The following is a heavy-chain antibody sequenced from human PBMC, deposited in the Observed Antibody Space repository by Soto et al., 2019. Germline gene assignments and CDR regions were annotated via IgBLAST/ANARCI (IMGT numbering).Heavy chain of an antibody. J-gene: IGHJ4*02. D-gene: IGHD3-16*01. CDR2: ISYDGTNK. CDR1: GLTFSTFA. Sequence: PGGSLRLSCADSGLTFSTFAMHWVRQAPGKGLEWVAVISYDGTNKYYADSVKGRLTISRDNSKTTLYLEMHSLTSEDTAVYYCARGGPDLATIGSFDYWGQGTLVTVSS. CDR3: ARGGPDLATIGSFDY. V-gene: IGHV3-30-3*01.